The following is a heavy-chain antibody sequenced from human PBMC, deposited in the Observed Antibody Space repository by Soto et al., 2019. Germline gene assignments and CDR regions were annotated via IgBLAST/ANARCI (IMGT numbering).Heavy chain of an antibody. CDR3: AREGGSSSVGGNGFDY. V-gene: IGHV3-11*06. CDR1: GFTFSDYY. D-gene: IGHD6-6*01. CDR2: ISSGSSYT. J-gene: IGHJ4*02. Sequence: QVQVVESGGGLVKPGGSLRLSCAASGFTFSDYYMSWIRQAPGKGLEWVSYISSGSSYTSYADSVKGRFSISRDNTNDPLYLQMTTLRPEDTAVYCCAREGGSSSVGGNGFDYWGLGTRVTVSS.